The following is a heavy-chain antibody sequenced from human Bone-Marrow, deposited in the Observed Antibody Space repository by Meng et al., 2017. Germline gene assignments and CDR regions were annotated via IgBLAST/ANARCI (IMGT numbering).Heavy chain of an antibody. CDR2: IYYSGST. Sequence: SETLSLTCTVSGGSISSYYWSWIRQPPGKGLEWIGYIYYSGSTNYNPSLKSRVTISVDTSKNQFSLTLSSVTAADTAVYSCAGQRILWFGVLLLLPCGMDVCGQAITV. V-gene: IGHV4-59*01. CDR3: AGQRILWFGVLLLLPCGMDV. J-gene: IGHJ6*01. CDR1: GGSISSYY. D-gene: IGHD3-10*01.